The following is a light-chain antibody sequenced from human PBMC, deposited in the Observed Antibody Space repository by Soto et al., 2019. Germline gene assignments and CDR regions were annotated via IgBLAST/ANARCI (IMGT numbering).Light chain of an antibody. CDR1: SSDVGGYNH. Sequence: QSVLTQPASVSGSPGQSITISCTGTSSDVGGYNHVSWYQQHPGKAPKLMIYDVSHRPSGVSNRFSGSKSGSMASLTISGLQAEDEADYYCRSYTSSNVYVFGPGTKVTVL. CDR3: RSYTSSNVYV. J-gene: IGLJ1*01. CDR2: DVS. V-gene: IGLV2-14*01.